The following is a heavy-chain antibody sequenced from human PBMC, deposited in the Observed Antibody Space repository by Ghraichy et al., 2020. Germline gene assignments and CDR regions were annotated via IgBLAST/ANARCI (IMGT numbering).Heavy chain of an antibody. V-gene: IGHV4-39*01. CDR1: GGSISSSSYY. J-gene: IGHJ2*01. CDR2: IYYSGST. CDR3: ARILYYYGSGPWYFDL. D-gene: IGHD3-10*01. Sequence: SETLSLTCTVSGGSISSSSYYWGWIRQPPGKGLEWIGSIYYSGSTYYNPSLKSRVTISVDTSKNQFSLKLSSVTAADTAVYYCARILYYYGSGPWYFDLWGRGTLVTVSS.